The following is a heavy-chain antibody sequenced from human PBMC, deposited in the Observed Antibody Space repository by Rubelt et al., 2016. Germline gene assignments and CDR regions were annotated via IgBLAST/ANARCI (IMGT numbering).Heavy chain of an antibody. V-gene: IGHV3-11*05. D-gene: IGHD5-24*01. CDR1: GFTFSDYY. CDR2: ISDSGTYT. Sequence: GGGLVKPGGSLRLSCAASGFTFSDYYMSWIRQAPGMGLEWVAYISDSGTYTKYADSVKGRFAISRDNVKNSLYLKMSGLRAEETAVYYCARGDGHTPTFDYWGQGTLVTVSS. J-gene: IGHJ4*02. CDR3: ARGDGHTPTFDY.